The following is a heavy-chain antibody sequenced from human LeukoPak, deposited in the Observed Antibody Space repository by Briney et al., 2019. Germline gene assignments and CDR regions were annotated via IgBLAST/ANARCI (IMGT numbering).Heavy chain of an antibody. D-gene: IGHD1-26*01. CDR2: IYYSGST. J-gene: IGHJ3*02. Sequence: SETLSLTCTVSGGSISSYYWSWIRQPPGKGLEWIGYIYYSGSTNYNPSLKSRVTISVDTSKNQFSLKLSSVTAADTAVYYCARHGAGEGATPLSLDPDAFDIWGQGTMVTVSS. CDR3: ARHGAGEGATPLSLDPDAFDI. CDR1: GGSISSYY. V-gene: IGHV4-59*01.